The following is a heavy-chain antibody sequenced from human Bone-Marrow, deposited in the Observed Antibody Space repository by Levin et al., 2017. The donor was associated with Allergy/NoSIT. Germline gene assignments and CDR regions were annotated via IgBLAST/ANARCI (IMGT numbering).Heavy chain of an antibody. J-gene: IGHJ5*01. CDR3: ARDMRELNWFDS. CDR1: GYTFTSYG. D-gene: IGHD1-7*01. CDR2: INGYNGNT. Sequence: RASVKVSCTASGYTFTSYGISWVRQAPGQGLEWMGWINGYNGNTYYAQNVQDRVTMTTDTSTKTAYMELRSLRFDDTAVYYCARDMRELNWFDSWGQGTLVTVSS. V-gene: IGHV1-18*01.